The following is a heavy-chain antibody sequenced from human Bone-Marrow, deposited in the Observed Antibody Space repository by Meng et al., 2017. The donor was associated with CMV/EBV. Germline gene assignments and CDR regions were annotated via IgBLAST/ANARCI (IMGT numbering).Heavy chain of an antibody. CDR3: ASGGPTVSGSAVNC. Sequence: ASVKVSCKASGYTFIDYYMHWVRQTPGQGLEWMGWINTNSGGTKYAQKFQVRVTMTRDTSISTAHMEVSGLTSDDTAVYYCASGGPTVSGSAVNCWGQGTLVTVSS. J-gene: IGHJ4*02. D-gene: IGHD4-11*01. CDR1: GYTFIDYY. CDR2: INTNSGGT. V-gene: IGHV1-2*02.